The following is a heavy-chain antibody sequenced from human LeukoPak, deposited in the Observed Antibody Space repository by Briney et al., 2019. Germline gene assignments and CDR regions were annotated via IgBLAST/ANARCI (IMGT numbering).Heavy chain of an antibody. CDR1: GFTFSNYA. D-gene: IGHD3-22*01. CDR2: INHSGST. CDR3: ARACYDSSGFDAFDI. J-gene: IGHJ3*02. Sequence: GSLRLSCAASGFTFSNYAMSWIRQPPGKGLEWIGEINHSGSTNYNPSLKSRVTISVDTSKNQFSLKLSSVTAADTAVYYCARACYDSSGFDAFDIWGQGTMVTVSS. V-gene: IGHV4-34*01.